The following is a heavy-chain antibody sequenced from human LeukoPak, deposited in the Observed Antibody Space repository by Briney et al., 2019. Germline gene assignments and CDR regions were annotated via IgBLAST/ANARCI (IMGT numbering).Heavy chain of an antibody. CDR3: ASGPYDFWSGYYKS. J-gene: IGHJ5*02. D-gene: IGHD3-3*01. Sequence: SETLSLTCTVSGDSINAYNWNWVRQPPGKGLEWIGYIYYSGSTNYNPSLKSRVTMSVDTSRHQFSLKLSSVTAADTAVYYCASGPYDFWSGYYKSWGQGTLVTVSS. V-gene: IGHV4-59*01. CDR1: GDSINAYN. CDR2: IYYSGST.